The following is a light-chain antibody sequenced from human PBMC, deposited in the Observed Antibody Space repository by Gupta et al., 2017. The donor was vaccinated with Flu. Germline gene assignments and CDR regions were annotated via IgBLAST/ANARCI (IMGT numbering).Light chain of an antibody. J-gene: IGLJ2*01. V-gene: IGLV6-57*01. CDR2: EDD. CDR1: SGSIGLND. Sequence: NFMLTQPHSVSGSPGKTVTISCTRSSGSIGLNDVQWYQQRPGTSPKNVIYEDDHRPSGVPDRLSGSSDRSSNAASLTRSGLKTEDEADEYGQSYDVFGGGTKLTVL. CDR3: QSYDV.